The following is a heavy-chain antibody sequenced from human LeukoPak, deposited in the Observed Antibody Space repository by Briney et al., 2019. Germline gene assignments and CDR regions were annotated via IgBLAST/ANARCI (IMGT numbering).Heavy chain of an antibody. CDR2: ISAYNGNT. D-gene: IGHD3-3*01. J-gene: IGHJ6*03. Sequence: GESLKVSCKGSGYSFTSYWIGWVRQAPGQGLERMGWISAYNGNTNYAQKLQGRVTMTTDTSTSTAYMELRSLRSDDTAVYYCARDSLITIFGGIYYYYYMDVWGKGTTVTVSS. CDR1: GYSFTSYW. CDR3: ARDSLITIFGGIYYYYYMDV. V-gene: IGHV1-18*04.